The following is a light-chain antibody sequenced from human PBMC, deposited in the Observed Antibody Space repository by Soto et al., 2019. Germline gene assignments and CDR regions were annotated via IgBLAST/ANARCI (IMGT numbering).Light chain of an antibody. V-gene: IGLV2-14*01. CDR3: SSYTSSSTLGYV. J-gene: IGLJ1*01. CDR1: SSDVGGYNY. CDR2: DVS. Sequence: QSALTQPASVSGSPGQSITISCTGTSSDVGGYNYVSWYQQHPGKAPKLMIYDVSNRPSGGSNRFSGSKSGNTASLTISGLQAADEADYYCSSYTSSSTLGYVFGTGTKVTVL.